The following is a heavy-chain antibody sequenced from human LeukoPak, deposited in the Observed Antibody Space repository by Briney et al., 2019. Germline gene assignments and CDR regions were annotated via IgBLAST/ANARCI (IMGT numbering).Heavy chain of an antibody. CDR3: AKSGPWGVSTWYYFDS. D-gene: IGHD6-13*01. J-gene: IGHJ4*02. CDR2: ISSDGNNK. V-gene: IGHV3-30-3*02. Sequence: PGGSLRLSCAASGFTFSSSDMNWVRQAPGKGLEWVAIISSDGNNKFYANSLKGRFTISRDNSKNTLYLQMNSLRGDDTAVYYCAKSGPWGVSTWYYFDSWGQGTLVTVSS. CDR1: GFTFSSSD.